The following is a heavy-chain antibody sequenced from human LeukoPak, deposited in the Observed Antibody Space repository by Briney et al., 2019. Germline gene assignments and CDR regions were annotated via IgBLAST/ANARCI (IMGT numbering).Heavy chain of an antibody. J-gene: IGHJ6*02. Sequence: PSQTLSLTCTVSGGSISSGDYYWSWIHQPPGKGLEWIGYIYYCGNTNYNPSLKSRVTISVDTSKNQFSLKLSSVTAADTAVYYCARNGAVAAYIYYNGMDVWGQGTTVTVSS. CDR2: IYYCGNT. CDR3: ARNGAVAAYIYYNGMDV. V-gene: IGHV4-61*08. CDR1: GGSISSGDYY. D-gene: IGHD6-19*01.